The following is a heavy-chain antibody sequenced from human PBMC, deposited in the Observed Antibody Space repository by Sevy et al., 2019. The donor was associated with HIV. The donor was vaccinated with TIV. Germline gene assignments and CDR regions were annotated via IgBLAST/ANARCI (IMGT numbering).Heavy chain of an antibody. J-gene: IGHJ4*02. CDR1: GFTFTNYA. V-gene: IGHV3-23*01. D-gene: IGHD6-19*01. Sequence: GGSLRLSCAASGFTFTNYAMSWVRQAPGKGLEWVSAISGGGGTYYADSVKGRLTIYRDNSKNTVYLQMNSLRAEDTAVYYCAKEGQWLGKDYFDYWGQGTLVTVSS. CDR2: ISGGGGT. CDR3: AKEGQWLGKDYFDY.